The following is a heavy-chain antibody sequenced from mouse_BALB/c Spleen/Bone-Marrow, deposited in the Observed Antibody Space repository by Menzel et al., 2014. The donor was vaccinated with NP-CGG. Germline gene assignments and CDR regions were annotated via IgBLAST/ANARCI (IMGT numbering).Heavy chain of an antibody. V-gene: IGHV1-54*01. D-gene: IGHD2-1*01. CDR3: ARNANLLFAY. CDR1: GYAFTNYL. Sequence: QVQLQQPGAELVRPGTSVKLSCKASGYAFTNYLIEWVKQRPGQGLEWIGVINPGSGGTNYNEKFKGKATMTADKSKSTAYMQLSSVTSDDSAVYFCARNANLLFAYWGQGTLVTVSA. J-gene: IGHJ3*01. CDR2: INPGSGGT.